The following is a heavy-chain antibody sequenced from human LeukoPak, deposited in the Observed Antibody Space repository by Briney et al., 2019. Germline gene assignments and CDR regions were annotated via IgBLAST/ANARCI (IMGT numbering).Heavy chain of an antibody. CDR3: ARLMIDYGDQGYFDY. J-gene: IGHJ4*02. Sequence: GESLKISCKGSGYSFTSYWIGWVRQMPGKGLEWMGIIYPGDSDTRYSPSFQGQVTTSADKSISTAYLQWSSLKASDTAMYYCARLMIDYGDQGYFDYWGQGTLVTVSS. D-gene: IGHD4-17*01. CDR1: GYSFTSYW. CDR2: IYPGDSDT. V-gene: IGHV5-51*01.